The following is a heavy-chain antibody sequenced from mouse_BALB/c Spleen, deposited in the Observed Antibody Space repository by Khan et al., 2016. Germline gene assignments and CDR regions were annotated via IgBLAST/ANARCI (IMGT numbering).Heavy chain of an antibody. CDR2: IDPANGNT. CDR1: GFNIKDIY. V-gene: IGHV14-3*02. D-gene: IGHD1-1*01. J-gene: IGHJ4*01. CDR3: ARLSYGSSYAMDY. Sequence: EVQLQEPGAELVKPGASVKLSCKASGFNIKDIYMHWVKQRPDQGLEWIGRIDPANGNTKYDPKFQGKATITADTSSNTAYLQRSSLTSEDTAVYYGARLSYGSSYAMDYWGQGTSVTVSS.